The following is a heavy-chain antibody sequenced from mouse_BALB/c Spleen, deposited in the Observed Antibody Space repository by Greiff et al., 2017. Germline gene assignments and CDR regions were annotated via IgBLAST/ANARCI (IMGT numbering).Heavy chain of an antibody. J-gene: IGHJ2*01. CDR1: GFTFSNYW. V-gene: IGHV6-6*02. Sequence: EVKVEESGGGLVQPGGSMKLSCVASGFTFSNYWMNWVRQSPEKGLEWVAEIRLKSNNYATHYAESVKGRFTISRDDSKSSVYLQMNNLRAEDTGIYYCTRRYGNYYFDYWGQGTTLTVSS. CDR2: IRLKSNNYAT. CDR3: TRRYGNYYFDY. D-gene: IGHD2-1*01.